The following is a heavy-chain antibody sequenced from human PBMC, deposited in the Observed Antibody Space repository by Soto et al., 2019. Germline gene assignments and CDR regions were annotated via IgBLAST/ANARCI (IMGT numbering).Heavy chain of an antibody. CDR2: ISYDGSNK. D-gene: IGHD6-6*01. Sequence: QVQLVESGGGVVQPGRSLRLSCAASGFTFSSYGMHWVRQAPGKGLEWVAVISYDGSNKYYADSVKGRFTISRDNSKNTLYLQVNSLRAEDTAVYYCAKGLIAARPSYYYYGMDVWGQGTTVTVSS. V-gene: IGHV3-30*18. CDR1: GFTFSSYG. J-gene: IGHJ6*02. CDR3: AKGLIAARPSYYYYGMDV.